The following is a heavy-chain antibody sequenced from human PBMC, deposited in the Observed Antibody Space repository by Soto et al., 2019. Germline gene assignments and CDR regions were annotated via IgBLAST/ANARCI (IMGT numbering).Heavy chain of an antibody. CDR2: IIPIFGTA. J-gene: IGHJ4*02. Sequence: RASVKVSCKASGGTFSSYAISWVRQAPGQGLEWMGGIIPIFGTANYAQKFQGRVTITADESTSTAYMELSRLRSEDTAVYYCARGWGYDSYTYYYAYWGQGTLVTVSS. V-gene: IGHV1-69*13. CDR1: GGTFSSYA. D-gene: IGHD3-22*01. CDR3: ARGWGYDSYTYYYAY.